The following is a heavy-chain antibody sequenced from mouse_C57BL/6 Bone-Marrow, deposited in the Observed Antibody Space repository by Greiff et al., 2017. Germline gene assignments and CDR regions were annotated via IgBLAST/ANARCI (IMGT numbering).Heavy chain of an antibody. Sequence: QVQLKQPGAELVMPGASVKLSCKASGYTFTSYWMHWVKQRPGQGLEWIGEIDPSDSYTNYNQKFQGKSTLTVDKSSSTAYMQLSSLTSEDSAVYYCARCDYDWGFYAMDYWGQGTSVTVSS. CDR1: GYTFTSYW. CDR3: ARCDYDWGFYAMDY. CDR2: IDPSDSYT. J-gene: IGHJ4*01. V-gene: IGHV1-69*01. D-gene: IGHD2-4*01.